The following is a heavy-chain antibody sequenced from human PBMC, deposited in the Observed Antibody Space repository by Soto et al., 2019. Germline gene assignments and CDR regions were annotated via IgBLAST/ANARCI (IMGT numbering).Heavy chain of an antibody. Sequence: GESLKISCKGSGYSFTSYWIGWVRQMPGKGLEWMGIIYPGDSDTIYSPSFQGQVTISADKSISTAYLQWSSLKASDTAMYYCARLFSWFVVPAATDYYMYFWGKGSTVTVS. J-gene: IGHJ6*03. V-gene: IGHV5-51*01. D-gene: IGHD2-2*01. CDR1: GYSFTSYW. CDR2: IYPGDSDT. CDR3: ARLFSWFVVPAATDYYMYF.